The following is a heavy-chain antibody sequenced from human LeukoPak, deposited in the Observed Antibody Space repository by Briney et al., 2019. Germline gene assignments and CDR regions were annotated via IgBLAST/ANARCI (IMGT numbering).Heavy chain of an antibody. V-gene: IGHV1-2*02. CDR2: INPNSGGT. Sequence: APVKVSCKASGYTFTGYYMHWVRQAPGQGLEWMGWINPNSGGTNYAQKFQGRVTMTRDTSISTAYMEPSRLRSDDTAVYYCARGHRFSTYWFDPWGQGTLVTVSS. CDR3: ARGHRFSTYWFDP. CDR1: GYTFTGYY. J-gene: IGHJ5*02. D-gene: IGHD3-3*01.